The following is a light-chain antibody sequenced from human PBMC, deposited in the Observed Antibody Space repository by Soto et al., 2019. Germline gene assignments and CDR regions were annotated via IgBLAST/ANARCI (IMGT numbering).Light chain of an antibody. CDR2: GAS. Sequence: EIVMTQSPATLSVTPGERATLSCRASQSVSSNLAWYQQKPGQAPSLLIYGASTRATGIPARFSGSGSGTDFTLTISSLQSEDFAVYYCQQYNNWPRTFGQGTKVDMK. CDR3: QQYNNWPRT. V-gene: IGKV3-15*01. J-gene: IGKJ1*01. CDR1: QSVSSN.